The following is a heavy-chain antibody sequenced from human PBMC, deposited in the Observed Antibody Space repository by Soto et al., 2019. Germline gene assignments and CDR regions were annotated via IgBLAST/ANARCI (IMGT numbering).Heavy chain of an antibody. CDR3: ARLPTGYCYPTLRSYYYYMDV. CDR2: IYHSGST. D-gene: IGHD5-18*01. Sequence: QVQLQESGPGLVKPSGTLSLTCAVSSGSISSSNWWSWVRQPPGKGLEWMGEIYHSGSTNYNPSLKSRVTISVDKSKNQFSLKLSSVTAADTAVFYCARLPTGYCYPTLRSYYYYMDVWGKGTTVTVSS. CDR1: SGSISSSNW. V-gene: IGHV4-4*02. J-gene: IGHJ6*03.